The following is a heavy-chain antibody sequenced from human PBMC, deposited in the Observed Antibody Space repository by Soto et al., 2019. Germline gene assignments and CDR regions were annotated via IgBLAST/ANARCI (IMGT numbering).Heavy chain of an antibody. CDR3: ARDQNPHTSDDAFDI. CDR1: GFTFSSYG. J-gene: IGHJ3*02. V-gene: IGHV3-33*01. CDR2: IWYDGSNK. Sequence: QVQLVESGGGVVQPGRSLRLSCAASGFTFSSYGMHWVRQAPGKGLEWVAVIWYDGSNKYYADSVKGRFTISRDNSKNTLYLQMNTLRAEDTVVYYCARDQNPHTSDDAFDIWGQGTMVTVSS.